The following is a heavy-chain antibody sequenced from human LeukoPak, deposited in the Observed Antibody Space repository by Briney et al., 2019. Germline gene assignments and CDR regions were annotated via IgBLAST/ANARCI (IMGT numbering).Heavy chain of an antibody. D-gene: IGHD3-10*01. Sequence: ASVKVSCKASGYTFTNYDINWVRQATGQGLEWMGWMNPNSGNTGYAQKFQGRVTMTRNTSISTAYMELSSLRSEDTAVYYCARGRSWVRGVIKRSFDYWGQGTLATVSS. J-gene: IGHJ4*02. CDR1: GYTFTNYD. CDR3: ARGRSWVRGVIKRSFDY. V-gene: IGHV1-8*01. CDR2: MNPNSGNT.